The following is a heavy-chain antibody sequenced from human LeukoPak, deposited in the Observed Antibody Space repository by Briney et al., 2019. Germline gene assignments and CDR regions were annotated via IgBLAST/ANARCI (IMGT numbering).Heavy chain of an antibody. V-gene: IGHV3-23*01. CDR2: ISGSGGST. Sequence: GGSLRLSCAASGFTFSSYAMSWVRQAPGKGLEWVSAISGSGGSTYYADSVKGRFTISGDNSKNTLYLQMNSLRAEDTAVYYCAKDRLLWFGETFDYWGQGTLVTVSS. J-gene: IGHJ4*02. CDR1: GFTFSSYA. CDR3: AKDRLLWFGETFDY. D-gene: IGHD3-10*01.